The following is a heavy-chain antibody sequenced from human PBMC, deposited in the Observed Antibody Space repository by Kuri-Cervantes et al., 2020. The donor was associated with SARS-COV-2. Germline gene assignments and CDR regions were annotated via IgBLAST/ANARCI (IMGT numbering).Heavy chain of an antibody. D-gene: IGHD5-18*01. V-gene: IGHV3-66*01. CDR2: IYSGGST. Sequence: GESLKISCAASGFTVSSNYMSWVRQAPGKGLEWVSVIYSGGSTYYADSVKGRFTISRDNSKNTLYLQMNSLRAEDTAVYYCARVPRRHSYGSFDPWGQGTLVTVSS. CDR1: GFTVSSNY. CDR3: ARVPRRHSYGSFDP. J-gene: IGHJ5*02.